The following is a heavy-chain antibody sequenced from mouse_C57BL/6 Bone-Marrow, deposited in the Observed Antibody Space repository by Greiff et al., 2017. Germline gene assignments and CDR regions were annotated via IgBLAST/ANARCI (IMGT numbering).Heavy chain of an antibody. J-gene: IGHJ2*01. V-gene: IGHV1-82*01. CDR2: IYPGDGDT. CDR3: ARENYYGSKGY. D-gene: IGHD1-1*01. Sequence: QVQLKESGPELVKPGASVKISCKASGYAFSSSWMNWVKQRPGKGLEWIGRIYPGDGDTNYNGKFKGKATLTADKSSSTAYMQRSSLTSEDSAVXFCARENYYGSKGYWGQGTTLTVSS. CDR1: GYAFSSSW.